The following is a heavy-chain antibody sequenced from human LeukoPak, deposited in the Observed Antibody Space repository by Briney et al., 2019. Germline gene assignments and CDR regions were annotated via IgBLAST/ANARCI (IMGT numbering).Heavy chain of an antibody. V-gene: IGHV3-9*01. CDR3: AKDKGYSYDLNYFDY. CDR2: ISWNSGSI. Sequence: GRSLRLSCAASGFTFDDYAMHWVRQAPGKGLEWVSGISWNSGSIGYADSVKGRFTISRDNAKNSLYLQMNSLRAEDTALYYCAKDKGYSYDLNYFDYWGQGTLVTVSS. D-gene: IGHD5-18*01. J-gene: IGHJ4*02. CDR1: GFTFDDYA.